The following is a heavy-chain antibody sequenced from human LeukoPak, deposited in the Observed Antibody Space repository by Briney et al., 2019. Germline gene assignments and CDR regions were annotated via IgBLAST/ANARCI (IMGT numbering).Heavy chain of an antibody. V-gene: IGHV1-2*04. CDR3: AREAHSGSWRGVFDY. D-gene: IGHD1-26*01. J-gene: IGHJ4*02. CDR1: GYTFTGYY. Sequence: ASVKVSCKASGYTFTGYYMHWVRQAPGQGLEWMGRINPNSGGTNYAQKFQGWVTMTRDTSISTAYMELSRLRSDDTAVYYCAREAHSGSWRGVFDYWGQGTLVTVSS. CDR2: INPNSGGT.